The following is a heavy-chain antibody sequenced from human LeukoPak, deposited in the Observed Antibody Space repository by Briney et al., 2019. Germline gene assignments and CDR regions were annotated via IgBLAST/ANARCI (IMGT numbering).Heavy chain of an antibody. Sequence: PGVSLRLSCAASGFTVSSSYLSWVRPAPGKGREWGSVLYSGDSTYYADSVKGRFTITRDNSKNTMYLQMNSLRVEDTAVYYCARYYYDSSGYPYYLDYWGQGTLVTVSS. J-gene: IGHJ4*02. CDR3: ARYYYDSSGYPYYLDY. CDR1: GFTVSSSY. V-gene: IGHV3-53*01. CDR2: LYSGDST. D-gene: IGHD3-22*01.